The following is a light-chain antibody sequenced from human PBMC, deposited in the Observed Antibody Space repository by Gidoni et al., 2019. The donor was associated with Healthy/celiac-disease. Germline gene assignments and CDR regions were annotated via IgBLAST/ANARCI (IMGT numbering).Light chain of an antibody. J-gene: IGKJ1*01. CDR3: QQSYSTSRT. CDR1: QSISSY. CDR2: AAS. V-gene: IGKV1-39*01. Sequence: DIQRTQSPSSLSASGGDRVTITCRASQSISSYLNWYQQKPGKDPKLLIYAASSLQSGVPSRFSGSGSGTDFTLTISSLQPEDFATYYCQQSYSTSRTFGQGTKVEIK.